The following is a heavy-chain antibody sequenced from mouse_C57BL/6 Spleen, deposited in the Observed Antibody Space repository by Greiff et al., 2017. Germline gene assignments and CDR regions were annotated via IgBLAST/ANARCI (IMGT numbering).Heavy chain of an antibody. J-gene: IGHJ4*01. V-gene: IGHV5-4*01. CDR3: ARDGDRYAMDY. Sequence: EVKLVESGGGLVKPGGSLKLSCAASGFTFSSYAMSWVRQTPEKRLEWVATISDGGSYTYYPDNVKGRFTISRDNAKNNLYLQMSHLKSEDTAMYYCARDGDRYAMDYWGKGTSVTVSS. CDR2: ISDGGSYT. D-gene: IGHD3-3*01. CDR1: GFTFSSYA.